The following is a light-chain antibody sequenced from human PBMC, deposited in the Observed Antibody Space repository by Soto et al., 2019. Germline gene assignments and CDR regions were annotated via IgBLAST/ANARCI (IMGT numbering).Light chain of an antibody. CDR1: RTDAGGYNY. Sequence: QSALTQPASMSGSPGQSITISCTGTRTDAGGYNYVSWYQQHPAKVPKLLIYEVSNRPSGVSNRFSGSKSGSTASLTISGLPPEDEGDYYCSSYTRRNTWVFGGGTKLTVL. J-gene: IGLJ3*02. V-gene: IGLV2-14*01. CDR2: EVS. CDR3: SSYTRRNTWV.